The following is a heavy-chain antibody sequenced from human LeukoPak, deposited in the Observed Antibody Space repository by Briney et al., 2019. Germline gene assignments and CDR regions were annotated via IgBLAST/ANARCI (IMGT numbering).Heavy chain of an antibody. D-gene: IGHD3/OR15-3a*01. CDR2: ISWNSGSI. V-gene: IGHV3-9*01. CDR1: GLTFDDYA. J-gene: IGHJ6*02. Sequence: GGSLRLSCAASGLTFDDYAMHWVRQAPGKGLEWVSGISWNSGSIGYAGSVKGRFTISRDNAKNSLYLQMNSLRAEDTALYYCAKDVSLDSYYYYGMDVWGQGTTVTVSS. CDR3: AKDVSLDSYYYYGMDV.